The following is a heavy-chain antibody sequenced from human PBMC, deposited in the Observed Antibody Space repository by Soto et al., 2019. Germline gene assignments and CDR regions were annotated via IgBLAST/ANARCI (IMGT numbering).Heavy chain of an antibody. D-gene: IGHD3-3*01. CDR3: ARASRVTIFGVVIIAPYYFDY. CDR1: GFTFSSYW. J-gene: IGHJ4*02. Sequence: EVQLVESGGGLVQPGGSLRLSCAASGFTFSSYWMSWVRQAPGKGLEWVANIKQDGSEKYYVDSVKGRFTISRDNAKNSLYLQMNSLRAEDTAVYYCARASRVTIFGVVIIAPYYFDYWGQGTLVTVSS. V-gene: IGHV3-7*03. CDR2: IKQDGSEK.